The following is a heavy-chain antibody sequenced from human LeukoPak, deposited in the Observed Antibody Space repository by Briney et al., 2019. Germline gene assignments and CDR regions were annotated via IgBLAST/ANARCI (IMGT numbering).Heavy chain of an antibody. D-gene: IGHD5-24*01. CDR2: IYSGGST. V-gene: IGHV3-53*01. CDR3: AREWMATSERGDYYFDY. CDR1: KFTFNNYA. J-gene: IGHJ4*02. Sequence: GGSLRLSCAAAKFTFNNYAMSWVRQAPGKGLEWVSVIYSGGSTYYADSVKGRFTISRDNSKNTLYLQMNSLRAEDTAVYYCAREWMATSERGDYYFDYWGQGTLVTVSS.